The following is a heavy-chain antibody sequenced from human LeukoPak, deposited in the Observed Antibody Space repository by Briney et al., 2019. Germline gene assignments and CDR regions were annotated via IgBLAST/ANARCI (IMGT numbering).Heavy chain of an antibody. CDR2: INAGNGNT. CDR3: ARGSSGYSGYDYYYYYYYMDV. D-gene: IGHD5-12*01. Sequence: ASVKVSCKASGYTFTSYAMHWVRQAPGQRLEWMGWINAGNGNTKYSQEFQGRVTITRDTSASTAYMELSSLRSEDMAVYYCARGSSGYSGYDYYYYYYYMDVWGKGTTVTVSS. CDR1: GYTFTSYA. V-gene: IGHV1-3*03. J-gene: IGHJ6*03.